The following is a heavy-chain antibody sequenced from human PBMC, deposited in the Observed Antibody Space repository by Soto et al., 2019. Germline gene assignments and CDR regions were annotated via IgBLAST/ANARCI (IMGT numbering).Heavy chain of an antibody. CDR3: ARGTGAAVAADY. CDR1: GFTFSSYW. V-gene: IGHV3-7*01. Sequence: EVQLVESGGGLVQPGGSLRLSCAASGFTFSSYWMSWVRQAPGKGLEWVANIKQDGSEKFYVDSVKGRFTISRDNAKNSLYLQMNSLRAEDSAVYYCARGTGAAVAADYWGQGTLVTVSS. D-gene: IGHD6-19*01. J-gene: IGHJ4*02. CDR2: IKQDGSEK.